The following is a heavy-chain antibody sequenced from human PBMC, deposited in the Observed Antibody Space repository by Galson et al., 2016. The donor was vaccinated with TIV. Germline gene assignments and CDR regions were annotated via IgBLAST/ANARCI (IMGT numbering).Heavy chain of an antibody. Sequence: QSGAEVKKPGESLTISCKGSRYSFSSYWIGWVRHKPGEGLEWIGIIHPADSDTRYSPSFRGRVTMSADKAINGAYLQWRTLKASDSAMYYCARRKEMTTNRLDAFDLWGQGTSVTVSS. CDR1: RYSFSSYW. D-gene: IGHD5-24*01. V-gene: IGHV5-51*01. J-gene: IGHJ6*02. CDR2: IHPADSDT. CDR3: ARRKEMTTNRLDAFDL.